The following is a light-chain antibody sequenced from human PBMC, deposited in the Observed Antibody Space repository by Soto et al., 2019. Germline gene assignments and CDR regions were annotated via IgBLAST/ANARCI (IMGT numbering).Light chain of an antibody. CDR1: QGISSY. Sequence: DIQLTQSPSFLSASVGDRVTITCRASQGISSYLAWYQQKPGKAPKLLIYAASTLKSGVPSRFSGSGSGTEFTLTISSLHPEDCATYYCQQLNSYPITFGQGTRLEIK. CDR3: QQLNSYPIT. V-gene: IGKV1-9*01. J-gene: IGKJ5*01. CDR2: AAS.